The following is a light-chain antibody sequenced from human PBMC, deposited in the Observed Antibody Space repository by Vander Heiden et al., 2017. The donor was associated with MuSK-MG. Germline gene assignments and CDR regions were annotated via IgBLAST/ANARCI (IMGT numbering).Light chain of an antibody. CDR1: QDISNY. Sequence: DIQMTQSPSSLSASVGDRVTITCQASQDISNYLNWYQQKPVKAPKLLIYDASNLETGVPSRFSGSGSGTDFTFTISILQPEDIATYYCQQYDNLPPYTFGQGTKLEIK. CDR3: QQYDNLPPYT. V-gene: IGKV1-33*01. J-gene: IGKJ2*01. CDR2: DAS.